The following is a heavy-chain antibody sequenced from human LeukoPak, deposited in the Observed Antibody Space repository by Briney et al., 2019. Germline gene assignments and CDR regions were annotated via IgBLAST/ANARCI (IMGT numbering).Heavy chain of an antibody. Sequence: PSQTLSLTCTVSGGSISSGGYYWSWIRQHPGKGLEWIGYIYYSGSTYYNPSLKSRVTISVDTSKNQFSLKLSSVTAADTTVYYCARLGASSGFYYWFDPWGQGTLVTVSS. CDR1: GGSISSGGYY. D-gene: IGHD3-22*01. CDR3: ARLGASSGFYYWFDP. CDR2: IYYSGST. V-gene: IGHV4-31*03. J-gene: IGHJ5*02.